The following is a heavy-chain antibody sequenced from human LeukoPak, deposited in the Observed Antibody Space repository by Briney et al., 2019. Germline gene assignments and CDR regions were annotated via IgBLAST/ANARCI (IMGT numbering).Heavy chain of an antibody. D-gene: IGHD4-11*01. V-gene: IGHV3-7*03. CDR2: IKQDGSEK. CDR3: TTSRTFDY. Sequence: GGSLKLSCAASGFSISAYSMSWVRQAPGKGLEWVASIKQDGSEKYYVDSVKGRFTISRDNAYNSLYLQMSTPRAEDTAVYYCTTSRTFDYWGQGTLVTVSS. J-gene: IGHJ4*02. CDR1: GFSISAYS.